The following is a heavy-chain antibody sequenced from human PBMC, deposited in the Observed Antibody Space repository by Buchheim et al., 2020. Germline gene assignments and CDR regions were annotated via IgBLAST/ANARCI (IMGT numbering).Heavy chain of an antibody. CDR1: GFSFRTYA. Sequence: QVQLVESGGGVVQPGTSLRLSCAASGFSFRTYAMHWVRQAPGKGLEWVAFISYDGSSINYPDSVKGRFTISRDNSKNTLYLQMNSLRAEDTAVYYCANNRRDGYNYRYFDSWGQGIL. J-gene: IGHJ4*02. CDR2: ISYDGSSI. CDR3: ANNRRDGYNYRYFDS. V-gene: IGHV3-30*04. D-gene: IGHD5-24*01.